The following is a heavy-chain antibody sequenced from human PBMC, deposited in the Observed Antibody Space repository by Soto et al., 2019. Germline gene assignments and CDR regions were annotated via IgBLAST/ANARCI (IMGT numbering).Heavy chain of an antibody. CDR1: GFTFSNYA. V-gene: IGHV3-48*01. J-gene: IGHJ4*02. CDR3: ARDPYSSTTVTMMDY. D-gene: IGHD4-17*01. Sequence: EVQLVESGGGLVQPGGSLRLSCAASGFTFSNYAMNWVRQAPGKGLEWVSYISHKSSAIYHAGSVKGRFTISRDNTKNSLYMQMNSMRVEDTAVYYCARDPYSSTTVTMMDYWGQGTLVTVSS. CDR2: ISHKSSAI.